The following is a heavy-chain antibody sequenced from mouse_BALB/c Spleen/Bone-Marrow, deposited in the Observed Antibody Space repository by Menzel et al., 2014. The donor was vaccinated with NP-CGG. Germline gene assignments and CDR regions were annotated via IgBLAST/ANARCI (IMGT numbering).Heavy chain of an antibody. CDR3: ARTARATTGFAY. V-gene: IGHV2-9*02. Sequence: VQLQQSGPGLVAPSQSLSITCTVSGFSLTSYGVHWVRQPPGKGLEWLGVIWADGSTNYNSALMSRLSISKDNSKNQVFLKMNGLQTDDTAMYYCARTARATTGFAYWGQGTLVTVSA. D-gene: IGHD3-2*01. J-gene: IGHJ3*01. CDR1: GFSLTSYG. CDR2: IWADGST.